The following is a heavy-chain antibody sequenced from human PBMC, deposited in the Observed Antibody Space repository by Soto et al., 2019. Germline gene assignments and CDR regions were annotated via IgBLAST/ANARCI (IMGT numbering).Heavy chain of an antibody. J-gene: IGHJ4*02. CDR1: GGTFSSYA. CDR3: VRDSGAKLSSS. CDR2: IIPIFGTA. Sequence: SVKVSCKASGGTFSSYAISWVRQAPGQGLEWMGGIIPIFGTANYAQKFQGRVTITADESTSTAYMELSSLKSQDTAVYYCVRDSGAKLSSSWGQGTLVTVSS. V-gene: IGHV1-69*13. D-gene: IGHD6-13*01.